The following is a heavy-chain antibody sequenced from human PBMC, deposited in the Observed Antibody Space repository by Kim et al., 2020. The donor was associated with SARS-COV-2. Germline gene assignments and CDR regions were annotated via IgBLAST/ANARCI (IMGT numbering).Heavy chain of an antibody. V-gene: IGHV4-59*08. D-gene: IGHD2-2*01. J-gene: IGHJ6*02. Sequence: SETLSLTCTVSGGSISSYYWSWIRQPPGKGLEWIGYIYYSGSTNYNPSLKSRVTISVDTSKNQFSLKLSSVTAADTAVYYCARQLIYCSSTSCYDNYYYYYGMDVWGQGTTVTVSS. CDR2: IYYSGST. CDR1: GGSISSYY. CDR3: ARQLIYCSSTSCYDNYYYYYGMDV.